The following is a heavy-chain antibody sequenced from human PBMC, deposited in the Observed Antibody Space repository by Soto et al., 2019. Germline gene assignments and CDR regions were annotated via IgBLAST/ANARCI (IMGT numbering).Heavy chain of an antibody. CDR1: GYSFFSYY. J-gene: IGHJ4*02. CDR3: ARGGATIFGVIDS. V-gene: IGHV1-46*01. Sequence: ASVKVSCKASGYSFFSYYIHWVRQAPGQGLEWMGRFLASGGNTFYAQRFRGRVSMTRDTSSTNTVSLELTSLTSDDTAVYYCARGGATIFGVIDSWGQGHRVTVSS. CDR2: FLASGGNT. D-gene: IGHD3-3*02.